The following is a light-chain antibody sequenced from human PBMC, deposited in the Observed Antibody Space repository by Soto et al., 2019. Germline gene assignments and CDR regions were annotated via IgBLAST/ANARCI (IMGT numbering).Light chain of an antibody. Sequence: QSALTQPASVSGSPGQSIAISCTGTSSDVGIYNYVSWYQQHPGKVPKLIIYEVTNRPSGVSNRFSSSKSGNTASLIISGLQAEDEADYYCTSYTTSSTRVFGTGTKVTVL. J-gene: IGLJ1*01. CDR1: SSDVGIYNY. CDR3: TSYTTSSTRV. CDR2: EVT. V-gene: IGLV2-14*01.